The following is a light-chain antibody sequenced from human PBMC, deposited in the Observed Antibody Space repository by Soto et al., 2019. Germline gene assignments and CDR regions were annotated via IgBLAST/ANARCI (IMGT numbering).Light chain of an antibody. CDR1: QSVSSH. V-gene: IGKV3-15*01. CDR2: GAY. CDR3: QQYHNWPPIT. J-gene: IGKJ5*01. Sequence: EIVMKQSPDTLLVSLGEGATLSCRASQSVSSHLAWYQHKPGQAPRLLIYGAYTRASGIPARFSSSGSDTDFHLTISSLQYEDSAVYYFQQYHNWPPITFGQGTRLEIK.